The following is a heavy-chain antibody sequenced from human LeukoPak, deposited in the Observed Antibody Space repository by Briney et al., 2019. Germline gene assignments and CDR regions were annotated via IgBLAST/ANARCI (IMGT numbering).Heavy chain of an antibody. V-gene: IGHV1-24*01. CDR3: ATRNFGDYGAFDI. CDR2: LHPEDGEA. Sequence: GASVKVSCKVSGYTLTELSMHWVRQAPGKGLEWMGGLHPEDGEAIYAQTLQGRVTMTEDTSTDTAYMELSSLRPEDTAVYYCATRNFGDYGAFDIWGQGTMVTVSS. CDR1: GYTLTELS. J-gene: IGHJ3*02. D-gene: IGHD4-17*01.